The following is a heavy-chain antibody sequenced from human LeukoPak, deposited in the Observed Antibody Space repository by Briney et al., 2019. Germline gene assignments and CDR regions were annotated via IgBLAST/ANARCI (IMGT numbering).Heavy chain of an antibody. V-gene: IGHV1-18*01. CDR2: ISAYNGNT. CDR3: ARDRGMEGATGFDY. D-gene: IGHD1-26*01. Sequence: ASVKVSCKASGYTFTGYGISWVRQAPGQGLEWMGWISAYNGNTNYAQKLQGRVTMTTDTSTSTAYMELRSLRSDDTAVYYCARDRGMEGATGFDYWGQGTLVTVSS. J-gene: IGHJ4*02. CDR1: GYTFTGYG.